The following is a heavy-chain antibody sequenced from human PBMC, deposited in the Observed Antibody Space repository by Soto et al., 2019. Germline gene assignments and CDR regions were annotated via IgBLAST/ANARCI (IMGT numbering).Heavy chain of an antibody. CDR3: ARGEYSSSSAASYYYGMDV. J-gene: IGHJ6*02. CDR1: GGTFSSYA. V-gene: IGHV1-69*13. D-gene: IGHD6-6*01. Sequence: SVKVSCKASGGTFSSYAISWVRQAPGQGLEWMGGIIPIFGTANYAQKFQGRVTITADESTSTAYMELSSLRSEDTAVCYCARGEYSSSSAASYYYGMDVWGQGTTVTVSS. CDR2: IIPIFGTA.